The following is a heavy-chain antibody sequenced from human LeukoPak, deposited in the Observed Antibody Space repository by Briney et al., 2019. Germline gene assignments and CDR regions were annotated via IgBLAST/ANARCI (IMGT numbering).Heavy chain of an antibody. CDR1: GFTLSDYW. Sequence: GGSLRLSCAASGFTLSDYWMNWVHQAPGKGLEWVANINLHGSVKLHVDSVEGRFTISRDNAKNSLFLQMTSLKVEDTAVYYCAAWGLYSYWGQGTLVTVSS. J-gene: IGHJ4*02. CDR2: INLHGSVK. V-gene: IGHV3-7*01. CDR3: AAWGLYSY. D-gene: IGHD4-11*01.